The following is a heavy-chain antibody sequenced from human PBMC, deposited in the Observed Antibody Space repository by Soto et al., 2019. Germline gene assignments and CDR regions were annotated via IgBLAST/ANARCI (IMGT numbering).Heavy chain of an antibody. Sequence: QVQLVQSGAEVKKPGSSVKVSCKASGGTFSSYAISWVRQAPGQGLEWMGGIIPIFGTANYAQKFQGRVTITADKSTSTAYMELSSLRSEDTAVYYCARGSLGRYSYGSVYNWFDPWGQGTLVTVSS. J-gene: IGHJ5*02. CDR1: GGTFSSYA. CDR2: IIPIFGTA. D-gene: IGHD5-18*01. V-gene: IGHV1-69*06. CDR3: ARGSLGRYSYGSVYNWFDP.